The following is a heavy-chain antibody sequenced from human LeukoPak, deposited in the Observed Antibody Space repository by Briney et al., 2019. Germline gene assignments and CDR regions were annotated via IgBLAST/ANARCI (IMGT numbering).Heavy chain of an antibody. Sequence: PSETLSLTCTVSGGSISSYYWSWIWQPPRKGLEWIGYIYYSGSTNYNPSLKSRVTISVDTSKNQFSLKLSSVTAADTAVYYCARGGDCTNGVCYSYYMDVWGKGTTVTVSS. CDR1: GGSISSYY. J-gene: IGHJ6*03. V-gene: IGHV4-59*01. CDR3: ARGGDCTNGVCYSYYMDV. D-gene: IGHD2-8*01. CDR2: IYYSGST.